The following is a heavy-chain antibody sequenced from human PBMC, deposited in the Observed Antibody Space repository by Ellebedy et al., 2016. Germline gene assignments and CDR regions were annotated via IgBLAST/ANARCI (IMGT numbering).Heavy chain of an antibody. CDR3: ATDLRYCTNGVCFKRYDAFDI. Sequence: ALVKVSCKVSGYTLTELSMHWVRQAPGKGLEWMGGFDPEDGETIYAQKFQGRVTMTEDTSTDTAYMELSSLRSEDTAVYYCATDLRYCTNGVCFKRYDAFDIWGQGTMVTVSS. CDR1: GYTLTELS. CDR2: FDPEDGET. J-gene: IGHJ3*02. D-gene: IGHD2-8*01. V-gene: IGHV1-24*01.